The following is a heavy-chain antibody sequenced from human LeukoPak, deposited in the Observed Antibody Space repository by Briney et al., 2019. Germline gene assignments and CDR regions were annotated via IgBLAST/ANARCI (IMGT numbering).Heavy chain of an antibody. CDR1: GFTFSNYV. Sequence: GGSLRLSCGASGFTFSNYVMNWVRQAPGKGLEWVSAIGESGSSTYYADSVKGRFTISRDNSKNTLYLQMNSLRAEDTAIYYCAKLRATPRYWGQGTLVTVSS. J-gene: IGHJ4*02. CDR3: AKLRATPRY. CDR2: IGESGSST. V-gene: IGHV3-23*01.